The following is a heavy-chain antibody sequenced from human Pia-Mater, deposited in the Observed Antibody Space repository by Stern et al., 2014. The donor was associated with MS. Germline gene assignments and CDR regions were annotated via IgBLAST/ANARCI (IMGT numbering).Heavy chain of an antibody. CDR1: GITFVNYA. CDR2: LNANGYST. J-gene: IGHJ3*02. D-gene: IGHD1-26*01. V-gene: IGHV3-23*04. CDR3: ATWEFDAFNI. Sequence: EVQLVESGGGLIQPGGSLRLTCAASGITFVNYAMTWVRQAPGKGLEWVSSLNANGYSTYYAASVKGRFTISRDNSKNTLYLQMNSLRAEDTAVYYCATWEFDAFNIWGQGTMLTVSS.